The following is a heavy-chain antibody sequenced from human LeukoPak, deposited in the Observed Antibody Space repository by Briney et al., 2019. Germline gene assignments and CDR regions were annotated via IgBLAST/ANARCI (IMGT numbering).Heavy chain of an antibody. CDR1: GFTFSSYA. V-gene: IGHV3-7*01. D-gene: IGHD2-2*01. CDR2: IKQDGSEK. CDR3: ARDGLRYCSSTSCSPGAFDI. Sequence: GGSLRLSCAASGFTFSSYAMSWVRQAPGKGLEWVANIKQDGSEKYYVDSVKGRFTISRDNAKNSLYLQMNSLRAEDTAVYYCARDGLRYCSSTSCSPGAFDIWGQGTMVTVSS. J-gene: IGHJ3*02.